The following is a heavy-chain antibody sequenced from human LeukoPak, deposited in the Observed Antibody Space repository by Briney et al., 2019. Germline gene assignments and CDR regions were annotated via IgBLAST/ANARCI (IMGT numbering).Heavy chain of an antibody. J-gene: IGHJ6*02. V-gene: IGHV1-8*01. CDR3: ARGRGDFQYYYYYYGMDV. CDR1: GYTFTSYD. Sequence: ASVKVSCKASGYTFTSYDINWVRQATGQGLEWKGWMNPNSGNTGYAQKFQGRVTMTRNTSISTAYMELSSLRSEDTAVYYCARGRGDFQYYYYYYGMDVWGQGTTVTVSS. D-gene: IGHD2-21*02. CDR2: MNPNSGNT.